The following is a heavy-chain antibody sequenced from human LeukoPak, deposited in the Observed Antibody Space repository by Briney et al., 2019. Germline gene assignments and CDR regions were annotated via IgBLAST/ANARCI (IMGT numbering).Heavy chain of an antibody. CDR3: AREGGMGNWFDP. Sequence: GASVKVSCKASGYTFTGYYMHWVRQAPGQGLEWMGWINPNSGGTNYAQKFQGRVTVTRDTSISTAYMELSRLRSDDTAVFYCAREGGMGNWFDPWGQGTLVTVSS. V-gene: IGHV1-2*02. CDR1: GYTFTGYY. J-gene: IGHJ5*02. CDR2: INPNSGGT. D-gene: IGHD6-13*01.